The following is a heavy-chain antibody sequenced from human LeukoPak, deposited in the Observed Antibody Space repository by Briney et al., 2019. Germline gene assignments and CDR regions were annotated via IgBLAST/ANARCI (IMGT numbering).Heavy chain of an antibody. J-gene: IGHJ4*02. CDR2: IKQDGSEK. CDR3: TRTFSGSWDY. Sequence: PGGSLRLSCVASGLTFSSYWMSWVRQAPGKGLEWVANIKQDGSEKYYVDSVKGRFSISRDNAKNSLFLQMNSLGAEDTAVYYCTRTFSGSWDYWGQGTLVTVSS. CDR1: GLTFSSYW. V-gene: IGHV3-7*01. D-gene: IGHD6-13*01.